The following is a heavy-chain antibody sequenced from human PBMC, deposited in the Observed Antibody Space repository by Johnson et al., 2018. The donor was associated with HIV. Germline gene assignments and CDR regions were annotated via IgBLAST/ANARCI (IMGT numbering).Heavy chain of an antibody. CDR3: ARDHLRRSHAFDI. D-gene: IGHD2-15*01. CDR1: GFTFSSYA. J-gene: IGHJ3*02. Sequence: EVQLVESGGGLVQPGGSLRLSCAASGFTFSSYAMSWVRQAPGKGLEWVSAISGSGGSTYYADSVKGRFTISRDNSKNSLYLQMNSLRVEDTAVYYCARDHLRRSHAFDIWGQGTMVTVSS. V-gene: IGHV3-23*04. CDR2: ISGSGGST.